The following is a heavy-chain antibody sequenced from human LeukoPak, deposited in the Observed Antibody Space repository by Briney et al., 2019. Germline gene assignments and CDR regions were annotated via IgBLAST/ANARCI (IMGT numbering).Heavy chain of an antibody. CDR3: VRLLWGPAKRAFDL. Sequence: PGGSLRLSCAASGFTLSDYWMSWVRQAPGKGLEWVANMDQDGSEENYVDSVKGRFTISRDNAKNSLFLQMDTLRVEDTAVFYCVRLLWGPAKRAFDLWGRGTLVTVSS. V-gene: IGHV3-7*01. J-gene: IGHJ2*01. CDR2: MDQDGSEE. D-gene: IGHD3-16*01. CDR1: GFTLSDYW.